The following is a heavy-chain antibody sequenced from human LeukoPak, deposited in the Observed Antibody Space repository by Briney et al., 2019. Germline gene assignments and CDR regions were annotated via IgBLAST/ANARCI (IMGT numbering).Heavy chain of an antibody. CDR2: IYYSGST. J-gene: IGHJ4*02. D-gene: IGHD3-3*01. CDR1: GGSISSSSYY. CDR3: ARTYYDFWSVY. V-gene: IGHV4-39*07. Sequence: SETLSLTRTVSGGSISSSSYYWGWIRQPPGKGLEWIGSIYYSGSTYYNPSLKSRVTISVDTSKNQFSLKLSSVTAADTAVYYCARTYYDFWSVYWGQGTLVTVSS.